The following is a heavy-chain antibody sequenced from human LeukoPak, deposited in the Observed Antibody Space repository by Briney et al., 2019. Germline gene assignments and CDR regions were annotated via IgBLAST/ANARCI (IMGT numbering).Heavy chain of an antibody. Sequence: TGGSLRLSCAASGFTFYSYAMSWVRQAPGKGLEWVSAISGSSASTYYADSVQGRFTITRDNSKNMLFLQMNSLTAEDTAVYFCARWNFAESESPFFYFYFGMDVWGQGTTVTVYS. V-gene: IGHV3-23*01. D-gene: IGHD3-10*01. CDR2: ISGSSAST. CDR3: ARWNFAESESPFFYFYFGMDV. CDR1: GFTFYSYA. J-gene: IGHJ6*02.